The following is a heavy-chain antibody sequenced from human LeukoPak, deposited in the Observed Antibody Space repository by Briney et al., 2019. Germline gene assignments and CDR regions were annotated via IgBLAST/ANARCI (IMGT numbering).Heavy chain of an antibody. Sequence: PGGSLRLSCAAAGLTFSSYAMSLVRQAPGKGLEWVSAISGSGGSTYYADSVKGRFTISRDNSKNTLYLQMNSLRAEDTAVYYCAKVNNYDSSGYSPKNYFDYWGQGTLVTVSS. CDR3: AKVNNYDSSGYSPKNYFDY. J-gene: IGHJ4*02. D-gene: IGHD3-22*01. CDR1: GLTFSSYA. CDR2: ISGSGGST. V-gene: IGHV3-23*01.